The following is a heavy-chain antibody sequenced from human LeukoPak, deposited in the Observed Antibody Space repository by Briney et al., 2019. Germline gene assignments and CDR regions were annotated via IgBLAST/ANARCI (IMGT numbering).Heavy chain of an antibody. CDR3: ARVYYDILTGPFDY. CDR1: GYTFTSYG. Sequence: ASVKVSCKASGYTFTSYGISWVRQAPGQGLEWMGWISAYNGNTNYAQKLQGRVTMTTDTSTGTAYMELRSLRSDDTAVYYCARVYYDILTGPFDYWGQGTLVTVSS. D-gene: IGHD3-9*01. CDR2: ISAYNGNT. J-gene: IGHJ4*02. V-gene: IGHV1-18*01.